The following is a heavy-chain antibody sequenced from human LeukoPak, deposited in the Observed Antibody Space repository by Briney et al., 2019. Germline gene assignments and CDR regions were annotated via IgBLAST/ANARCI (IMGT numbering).Heavy chain of an antibody. CDR1: GGSFNDYY. Sequence: SETLSLTCAVYGGSFNDYYWSWIRQPSGKGLEWIGYIYYTGSTNYNPSLKSRVTISADTSKNEFSLRLTSVTAADTAVYYCAREANYYGSGSYFEGTFDYWGQGSLVTVSS. CDR2: IYYTGST. V-gene: IGHV4-59*01. CDR3: AREANYYGSGSYFEGTFDY. D-gene: IGHD3-10*01. J-gene: IGHJ4*02.